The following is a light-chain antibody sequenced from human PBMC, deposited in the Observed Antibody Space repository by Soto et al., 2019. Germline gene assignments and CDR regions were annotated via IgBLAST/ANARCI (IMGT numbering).Light chain of an antibody. V-gene: IGKV1-5*01. Sequence: DIQRTQSKASLSASVGDRVTITCRASQSISSWLAWYQQKPGKAPKLLIYDASSLESGVPSRFSGSGSGTEFTLTISSLQPDDFATYYCQQYNSYSPEWTFGQGTKVDIK. CDR3: QQYNSYSPEWT. J-gene: IGKJ1*01. CDR2: DAS. CDR1: QSISSW.